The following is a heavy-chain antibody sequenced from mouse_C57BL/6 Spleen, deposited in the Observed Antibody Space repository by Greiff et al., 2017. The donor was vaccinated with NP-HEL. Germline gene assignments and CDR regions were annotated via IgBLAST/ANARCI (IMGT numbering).Heavy chain of an antibody. D-gene: IGHD1-1*01. J-gene: IGHJ1*03. Sequence: QVQLQQPGAELVKPGASVKMSCKASGYTFTSYWITWVKQRPGQGLEWIGDIYPGSGSTNYNEKFKSKATLTVDTSSSPAYMQLSSLTSEDSAVYYCARQDTTVVPYWYFDVWGTGTTVTVSS. V-gene: IGHV1-55*01. CDR2: IYPGSGST. CDR3: ARQDTTVVPYWYFDV. CDR1: GYTFTSYW.